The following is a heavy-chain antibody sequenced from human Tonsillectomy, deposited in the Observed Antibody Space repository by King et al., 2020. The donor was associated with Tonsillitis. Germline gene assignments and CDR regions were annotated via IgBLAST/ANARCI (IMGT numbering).Heavy chain of an antibody. Sequence: VQLQESGPGLVKPSQTLSLTCTVSGGSISSDNFYCSWIRQPAGKGLEWIGHIYISGSTNYNPSLKSRVTMSVDTSKNQFSLKLSSVTAADTAVYYCARDLWSGYYNPRWFDPWGQGTLVTVSS. V-gene: IGHV4-61*02. J-gene: IGHJ5*02. CDR2: IYISGST. CDR3: ARDLWSGYYNPRWFDP. CDR1: GGSISSDNFY. D-gene: IGHD3-3*01.